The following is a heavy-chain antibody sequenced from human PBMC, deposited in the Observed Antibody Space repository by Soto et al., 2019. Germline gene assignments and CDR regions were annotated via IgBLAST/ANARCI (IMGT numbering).Heavy chain of an antibody. D-gene: IGHD6-13*01. CDR2: IYWGDDK. CDR1: GFSFSTSAVG. CDR3: AHRCWAASGTRYSFGY. J-gene: IGHJ4*02. V-gene: IGHV2-5*02. Sequence: QITLTESGPTLVKPTQTLTLTCTFSGFSFSTSAVGVGWIRQPPGKALEWLALIYWGDDKRYSPFLKSRLTITKDTSTNQVVLTMTSMDPVDTGTYYCAHRCWAASGTRYSFGYWGQGTLVTVSS.